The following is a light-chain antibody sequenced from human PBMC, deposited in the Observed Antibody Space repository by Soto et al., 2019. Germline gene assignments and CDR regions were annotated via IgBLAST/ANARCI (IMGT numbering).Light chain of an antibody. CDR1: QTVRNN. CDR2: DAS. CDR3: QQHSNGGWT. V-gene: IGKV3-11*01. Sequence: EIVLTQSPATLSLSPGERATLSCSASQTVRNNLAWYQQRPGQAPSLLIYDASSRATGIPAMFTGSGSGTDFTLTISSLEPEDFAVYYCQQHSNGGWTFGQGTKVDIK. J-gene: IGKJ1*01.